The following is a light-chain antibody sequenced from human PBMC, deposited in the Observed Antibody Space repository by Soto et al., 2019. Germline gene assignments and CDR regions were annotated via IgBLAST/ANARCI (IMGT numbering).Light chain of an antibody. CDR2: DVI. J-gene: IGLJ1*01. Sequence: QSVLTQPASVSGSPGQSITISCTGTSSDVGNYNYVSWYQQHPGKSPKLMIYDVINRPSGVFNRFSGSKSGNTASLTISGLQAEDEADYYRSSYTSSRTLVFGTGTKVTVL. CDR1: SSDVGNYNY. V-gene: IGLV2-14*01. CDR3: SSYTSSRTLV.